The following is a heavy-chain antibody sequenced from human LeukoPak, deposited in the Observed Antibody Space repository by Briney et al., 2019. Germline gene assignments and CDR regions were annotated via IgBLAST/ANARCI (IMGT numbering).Heavy chain of an antibody. V-gene: IGHV1-2*02. Sequence: GASVKVSCKASGYTFTGYYMHWVRQAPGQGLEWMGWINPNSGGTNYAQKFQGRVTMTRDTSISTAYMELSRLRSDDTAVYYCARDFLLTTGWRRFYFDYWGQGTLVTVSS. D-gene: IGHD1-1*01. CDR3: ARDFLLTTGWRRFYFDY. CDR1: GYTFTGYY. J-gene: IGHJ4*02. CDR2: INPNSGGT.